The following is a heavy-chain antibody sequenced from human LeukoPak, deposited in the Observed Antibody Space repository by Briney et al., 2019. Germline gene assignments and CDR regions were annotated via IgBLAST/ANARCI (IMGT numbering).Heavy chain of an antibody. CDR2: INHSGST. CDR1: GGSFSGYY. Sequence: SETLSLTCAVYGGSFSGYYWSWICQPPGEGLEWIGEINHSGSTNYNPSLKSRVTISVDTSKNQFSLKLSSVTAADTAVYYCARGGGIYCSSTSCYRRRPFHSWGQGTLVTVSS. J-gene: IGHJ4*02. D-gene: IGHD2-2*02. CDR3: ARGGGIYCSSTSCYRRRPFHS. V-gene: IGHV4-34*01.